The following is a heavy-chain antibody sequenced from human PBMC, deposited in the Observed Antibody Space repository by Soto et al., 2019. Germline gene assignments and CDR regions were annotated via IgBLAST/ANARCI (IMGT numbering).Heavy chain of an antibody. CDR2: ITPILGTA. CDR1: GNTFSRYV. D-gene: IGHD3-22*01. J-gene: IGHJ6*02. V-gene: IGHV1-69*01. Sequence: VQLVQSGAEVKKPGSSVKVSCKASGNTFSRYVIIWVRQAPGQGLEWVGGITPILGTASYAQKFQGRVKITADDSRSTAYMELRSLRSEHTAVYYCARGVYGNSGYYSPHPQKDYGMDAWGQGTTVTVSS. CDR3: ARGVYGNSGYYSPHPQKDYGMDA.